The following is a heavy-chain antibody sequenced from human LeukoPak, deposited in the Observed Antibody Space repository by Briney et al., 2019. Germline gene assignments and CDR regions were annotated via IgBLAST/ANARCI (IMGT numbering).Heavy chain of an antibody. CDR1: GGSISRYY. J-gene: IGHJ4*02. CDR2: IYTSGST. D-gene: IGHD3-22*01. CDR3: ARDSSGYYYSDY. Sequence: SETLSLTCTVSGGSISRYYWSWIRQPAGKGLEWVGRIYTSGSTNYNPSLKSRATMSVDTSKNQFSLKLSSVTAADTAVYYCARDSSGYYYSDYWGQGTLVTVSS. V-gene: IGHV4-4*07.